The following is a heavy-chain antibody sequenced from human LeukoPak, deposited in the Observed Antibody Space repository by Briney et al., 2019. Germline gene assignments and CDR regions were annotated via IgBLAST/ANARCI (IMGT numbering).Heavy chain of an antibody. CDR3: AREKYSNYVEALGY. CDR1: GFTFSSYA. D-gene: IGHD4-11*01. CDR2: ISYDGSNK. Sequence: GGSLRLSCAASGFTFSSYAMHWVRQAPGKGLEWGAVISYDGSNKYYADSVKSRFTISRDNSKNTLYLQMNSLRAEDTAVYYCAREKYSNYVEALGYWGQGTLVSVCS. V-gene: IGHV3-30*04. J-gene: IGHJ4*02.